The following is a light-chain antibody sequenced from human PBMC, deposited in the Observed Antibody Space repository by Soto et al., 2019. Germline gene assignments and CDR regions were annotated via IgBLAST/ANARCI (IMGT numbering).Light chain of an antibody. CDR3: QQYGGSPKT. J-gene: IGKJ1*01. CDR1: QSVSSSY. CDR2: GAS. Sequence: EIVRAQSPGTLSLSPGERATFACRSSQSVSSSYLAWYQQKPGQAPRLLIYGASSRATGIPDRFSGGGSGTDFTLTISRLEPEDFAVYFCQQYGGSPKTFGQGPRWIS. V-gene: IGKV3-20*01.